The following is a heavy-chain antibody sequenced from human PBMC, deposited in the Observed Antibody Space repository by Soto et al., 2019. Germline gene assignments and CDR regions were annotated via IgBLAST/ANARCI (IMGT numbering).Heavy chain of an antibody. J-gene: IGHJ6*02. D-gene: IGHD6-13*01. V-gene: IGHV5-51*01. Sequence: GESLKISCKGSGYSFTSYWIGWVRQMPGKGLECMGIIYPGDSDTRYGPSFQGQVTISADKSISTAYLQWSSLKASGTAMYYCARTAAAGKYYYGVDVWGQGTTVTVSS. CDR3: ARTAAAGKYYYGVDV. CDR2: IYPGDSDT. CDR1: GYSFTSYW.